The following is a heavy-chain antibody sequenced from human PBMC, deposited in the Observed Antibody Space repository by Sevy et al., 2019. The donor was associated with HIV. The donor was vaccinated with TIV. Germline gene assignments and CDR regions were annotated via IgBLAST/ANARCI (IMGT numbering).Heavy chain of an antibody. CDR3: ARAQQVTMLVVIGGLYFDL. Sequence: GESLKISCVASGFTFSSNWMTWVRQAPGKGLEWVANVKQDMSEKYYADSVKGRFTISRDNAKNSLYLQMNSLRAEDTAVYYCARAQQVTMLVVIGGLYFDLWGQGTLATVSS. V-gene: IGHV3-7*01. CDR2: VKQDMSEK. J-gene: IGHJ4*02. D-gene: IGHD2-21*01. CDR1: GFTFSSNW.